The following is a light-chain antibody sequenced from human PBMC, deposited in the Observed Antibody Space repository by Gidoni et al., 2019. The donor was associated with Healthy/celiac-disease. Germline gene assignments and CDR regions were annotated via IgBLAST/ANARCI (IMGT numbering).Light chain of an antibody. CDR3: QQYNNWPPWT. CDR1: QRVSSN. V-gene: IGKV3-15*01. J-gene: IGKJ1*01. CDR2: GAS. Sequence: EVVMTRSPATLSVSPGERPTLSCSASQRVSSNLAWYHQKPGQAPRLLIYGASTRATGIPARFSGSGSGTEVTLTISSLQSEDFAVYYCQQYNNWPPWTFGQGTKVEIK.